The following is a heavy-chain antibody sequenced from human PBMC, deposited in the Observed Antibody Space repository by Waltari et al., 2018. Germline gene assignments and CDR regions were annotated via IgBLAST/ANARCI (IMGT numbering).Heavy chain of an antibody. CDR3: ARQGYCGGDCYSDT. Sequence: QLQLQESGPGLVTPSETLSLTCTVSGASLTSDLYYWGWIRQPPGKGLEWIATISYRGATYYSPSLKSRVTISIDTSKNQFSLKVTSVTAADTAVYYCARQGYCGGDCYSDTWGQGTLVTVSP. CDR1: GASLTSDLYY. D-gene: IGHD2-21*01. CDR2: ISYRGAT. J-gene: IGHJ5*02. V-gene: IGHV4-39*01.